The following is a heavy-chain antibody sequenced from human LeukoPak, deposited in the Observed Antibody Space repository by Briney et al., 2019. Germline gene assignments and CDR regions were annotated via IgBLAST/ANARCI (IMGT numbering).Heavy chain of an antibody. CDR2: INPNSGGT. V-gene: IGHV1-2*02. CDR3: ARPRRSSGYYYFDY. Sequence: ASVTVTCKASGYTFTGYYMHWVRQAPGQGLEWMGWINPNSGGTNYAQKFQGRVTMTRDTSISTAYMELSRLRSDDTAVYYCARPRRSSGYYYFDYWGQGTLVTVSS. D-gene: IGHD3-22*01. J-gene: IGHJ4*02. CDR1: GYTFTGYY.